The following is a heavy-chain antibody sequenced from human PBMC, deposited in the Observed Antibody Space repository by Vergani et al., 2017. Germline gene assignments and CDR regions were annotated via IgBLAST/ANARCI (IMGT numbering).Heavy chain of an antibody. CDR1: GYSFTSYW. J-gene: IGHJ4*02. CDR2: IYPGDSDT. V-gene: IGHV5-51*01. D-gene: IGHD2-2*01. Sequence: EVQLVQSGAEVKKPGESLKISCKGSGYSFTSYWIGWVRQMPGKGLEWMGIIYPGDSDTRYSPSFQGQVTISADKSISTAYLQWRSLKASDTATYYCARLIEPAAEGFDYWGQGTLVTVSS. CDR3: ARLIEPAAEGFDY.